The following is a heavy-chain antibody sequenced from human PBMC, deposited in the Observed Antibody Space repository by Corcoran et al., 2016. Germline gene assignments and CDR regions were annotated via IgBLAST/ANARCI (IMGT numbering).Heavy chain of an antibody. J-gene: IGHJ4*02. CDR2: INHSGST. V-gene: IGHV4-34*01. CDR1: GGSFSGYY. CDR3: ARGPRY. Sequence: QVQLQQWGAGLLKPSETLSLTCAVYGGSFSGYYWSWIRQPPGKGLEWIGEINHSGSTNYNPSLKSRVTISVDTSKNQFSRTLRSVTAADTSVYFCARGPRYWGQGTLVTVSS.